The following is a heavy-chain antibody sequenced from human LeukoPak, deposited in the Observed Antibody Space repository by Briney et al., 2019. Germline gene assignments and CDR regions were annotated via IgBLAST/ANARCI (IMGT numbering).Heavy chain of an antibody. J-gene: IGHJ4*02. Sequence: GGSLRLSWAASGFTFDDYTMHWVRQAPGKGLEWVSGISWNSGSIGYADSVKGRFTISRDNAKNTLYLQMNSLRAEDTAVYYCARGSPGGSYPDYWGQGTLVTVSS. CDR3: ARGSPGGSYPDY. D-gene: IGHD1-26*01. CDR2: ISWNSGSI. CDR1: GFTFDDYT. V-gene: IGHV3-9*01.